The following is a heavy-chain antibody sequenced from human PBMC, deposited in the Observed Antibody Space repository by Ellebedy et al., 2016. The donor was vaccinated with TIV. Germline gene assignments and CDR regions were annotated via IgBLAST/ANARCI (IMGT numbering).Heavy chain of an antibody. D-gene: IGHD3-16*01. Sequence: SETLSLXXTVSGGSISGSSYYWGWIRQPPGKGLEWIGSFDYSGSTYYNPSLKSRVTISVDTSKNHFSLKLRSVTAADTAVYYCASMPRGVMLCYFDSWGQGSLVTVSS. J-gene: IGHJ4*02. CDR3: ASMPRGVMLCYFDS. CDR2: FDYSGST. V-gene: IGHV4-39*02. CDR1: GGSISGSSYY.